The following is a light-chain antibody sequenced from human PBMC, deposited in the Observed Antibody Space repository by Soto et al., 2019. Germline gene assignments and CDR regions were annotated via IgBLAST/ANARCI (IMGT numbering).Light chain of an antibody. CDR2: GAS. V-gene: IGKV1-6*01. J-gene: IGKJ2*01. CDR1: QDIRKD. CDR3: LQDYNYPFT. Sequence: AIQMTQSPSSLSASVGDRVTITCRASQDIRKDLAWYQQKPGKAPQILIYGASTLQTGVESRFSGSGSATDFTLTISSLQPEDSAAYYCLQDYNYPFTFGQGTKLDIK.